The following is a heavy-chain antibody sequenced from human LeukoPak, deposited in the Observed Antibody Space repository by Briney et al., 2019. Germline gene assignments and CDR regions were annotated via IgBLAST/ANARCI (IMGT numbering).Heavy chain of an antibody. D-gene: IGHD3-10*01. Sequence: GGSLSLSCAASGFTFSSYWMNWVRQAPGNGLEWMANIKRDGNEKNYVDSVRGRFSISRDNAKNSLYLQMDSLRAEDTAVYYCAKEGAYPIITYDSWGQGALVTVSS. CDR1: GFTFSSYW. J-gene: IGHJ5*01. CDR2: IKRDGNEK. CDR3: AKEGAYPIITYDS. V-gene: IGHV3-7*01.